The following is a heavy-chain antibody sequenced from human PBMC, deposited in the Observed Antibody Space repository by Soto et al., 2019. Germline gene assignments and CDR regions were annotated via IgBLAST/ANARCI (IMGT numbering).Heavy chain of an antibody. J-gene: IGHJ5*02. CDR3: AHVGSVDGILGFDP. V-gene: IGHV2-5*02. CDR1: GFSLSTSGVG. CDR2: IYWDDDK. D-gene: IGHD6-19*01. Sequence: QITLKESGPTLVKPTQTLTLTCTFSGFSLSTSGVGVGWIRQPPGKALEWLALIYWDDDKRYSPSLNSRLTSTKDTSKDQVVLTMINMDPVDTATYYCAHVGSVDGILGFDPWGQGTLGTVSS.